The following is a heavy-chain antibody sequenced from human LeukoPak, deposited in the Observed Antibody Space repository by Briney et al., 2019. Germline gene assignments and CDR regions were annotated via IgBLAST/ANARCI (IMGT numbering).Heavy chain of an antibody. Sequence: SETLSLTCTVSGGSISSSSYYWGWIRQPPGKGLEWIGSIYYSGSTYYNPSLKSRVTISVDTSKNQFSLKLSSVTAADTAVYYCARDRGVGGPAVAYKDYWGQGTLVTVSS. CDR3: ARDRGVGGPAVAYKDY. CDR1: GGSISSSSYY. V-gene: IGHV4-39*07. CDR2: IYYSGST. J-gene: IGHJ4*02. D-gene: IGHD3-16*01.